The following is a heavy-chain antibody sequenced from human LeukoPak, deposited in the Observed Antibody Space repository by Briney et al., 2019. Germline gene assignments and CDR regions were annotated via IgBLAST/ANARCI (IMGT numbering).Heavy chain of an antibody. CDR1: GGTISSYY. J-gene: IGHJ4*02. V-gene: IGHV4-4*07. CDR3: ARDRLSSSPLKFDY. Sequence: PSETLSLTCTVSGGTISSYYWSWIRQPAGKGLEWIGRIYTSGSTNYNPSLKSRVTMSVDTSKNQFSLKLSSVTAADTAVYYCARDRLSSSPLKFDYWGQGTLVTVSS. CDR2: IYTSGST. D-gene: IGHD6-13*01.